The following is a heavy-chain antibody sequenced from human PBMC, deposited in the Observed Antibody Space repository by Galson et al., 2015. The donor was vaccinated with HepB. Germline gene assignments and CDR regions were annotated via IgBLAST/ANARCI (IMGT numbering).Heavy chain of an antibody. CDR1: GFTFSSYD. J-gene: IGHJ2*01. V-gene: IGHV3-13*01. CDR3: ARAKPGTTGTLAEYWYFDL. Sequence: SLRLSCAASGFTFSSYDMHWVRQATGKGLEWVSAIGTAGDTYYPGSVKGRFTISRENAKNSLYLQMNSLRAGDTAVYYCARAKPGTTGTLAEYWYFDLWGRGTLVTVSS. CDR2: IGTAGDT. D-gene: IGHD1-1*01.